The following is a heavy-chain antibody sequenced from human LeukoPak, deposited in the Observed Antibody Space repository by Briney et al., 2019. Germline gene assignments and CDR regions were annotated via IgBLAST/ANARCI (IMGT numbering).Heavy chain of an antibody. CDR2: IYYSGST. J-gene: IGHJ4*02. D-gene: IGHD4-17*01. Sequence: SETLSLTCTVSGGSISSYYWSWLRQPPGKGLEWIGFIYYSGSTHYKSSLKSRVTISVDTSKNQFSLKLNSVTAADTAVYYCARGGDYGDLRYFDYWGQGTPVTVSS. CDR3: ARGGDYGDLRYFDY. V-gene: IGHV4-59*01. CDR1: GGSISSYY.